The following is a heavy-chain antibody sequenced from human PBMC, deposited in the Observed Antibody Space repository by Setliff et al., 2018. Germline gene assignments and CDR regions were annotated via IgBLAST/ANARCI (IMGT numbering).Heavy chain of an antibody. CDR1: GLIVSDIH. J-gene: IGHJ5*01. V-gene: IGHV3-53*01. CDR2: IYNSDST. CDR3: ARDLGNWFDP. Sequence: PGGSLRLSCVVSGLIVSDIHMTWVRQTPGKGLEWLSVIYNSDSTYYTDPVKGRFTISGDNSKNTVYLQMNNLRADDTAIYYCARDLGNWFDPWGQGTLVTVSS. D-gene: IGHD3-16*01.